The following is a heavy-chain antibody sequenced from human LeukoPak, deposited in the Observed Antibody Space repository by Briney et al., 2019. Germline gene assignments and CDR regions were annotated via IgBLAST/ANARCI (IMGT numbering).Heavy chain of an antibody. J-gene: IGHJ6*03. V-gene: IGHV1-2*02. CDR2: INPNSGGT. Sequence: ASVKVSCKASGYTFTGYYTHWVRQAPGQGLEWMGWINPNSGGTNYAQKFQGRVTMTRDTSISTAYMELSRLRSDDTAVYYCARVVHYYYYMDVWGKGTTVTVSS. CDR3: ARVVHYYYYMDV. CDR1: GYTFTGYY.